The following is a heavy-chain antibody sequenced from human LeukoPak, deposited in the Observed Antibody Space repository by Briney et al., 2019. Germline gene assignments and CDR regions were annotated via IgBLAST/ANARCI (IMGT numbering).Heavy chain of an antibody. CDR2: IRYDGSEK. CDR3: AREAWDQTGRAPVI. Sequence: PGRSLRLSCAASGFTFSSYGMHWVRQAPGKGLEWVATIRYDGSEKYYAEFVTGRFPVSRDNSKHTLYLEVNSVRAEDTAVYYCAREAWDQTGRAPVIWGQGNRVTVSS. V-gene: IGHV3-33*01. CDR1: GFTFSSYG. J-gene: IGHJ4*02. D-gene: IGHD1-14*01.